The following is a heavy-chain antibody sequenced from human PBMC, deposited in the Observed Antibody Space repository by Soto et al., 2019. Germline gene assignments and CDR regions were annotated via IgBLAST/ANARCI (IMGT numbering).Heavy chain of an antibody. CDR2: IDWDDDK. Sequence: SGPTLVNPTQTLTLTCTFSGFSLSTSGMCVSWIRQPPGKALERLALIDWDDDKYYSTSLKTRLTISKDTSKNQVVLTMTNMDPVDTATYYCARMTSSSSGGWFDPWGQGTLVTVSS. CDR3: ARMTSSSSGGWFDP. V-gene: IGHV2-70*01. D-gene: IGHD6-6*01. CDR1: GFSLSTSGMC. J-gene: IGHJ5*02.